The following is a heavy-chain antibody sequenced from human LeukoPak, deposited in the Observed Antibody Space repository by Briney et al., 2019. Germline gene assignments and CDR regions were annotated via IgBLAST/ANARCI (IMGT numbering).Heavy chain of an antibody. CDR1: GASITRYF. CDR2: ISSGGST. CDR3: ARGDDYKSTLFDY. V-gene: IGHV4-59*01. Sequence: SETLSLTCTVSGASITRYFWNWIRQPPGKELEWIGYISSGGSTNHNPSLKSRVTISIDTSKNQFSLKLTSATAADMAVYYCARGDDYKSTLFDYWGQGTLVTVSS. J-gene: IGHJ4*02. D-gene: IGHD5-12*01.